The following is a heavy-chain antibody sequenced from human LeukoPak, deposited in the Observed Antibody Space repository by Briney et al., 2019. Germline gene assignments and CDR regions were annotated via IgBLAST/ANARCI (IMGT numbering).Heavy chain of an antibody. Sequence: GALRLSCAASGFTFSSYWMSWVRQAPGKGLEWVVNIKQDGSEKYYVDSVKGRFTISRDNAKNSLYLQMNSLRAEDTAVYYCERDLYSSGCFDYWGPGTLVTVSS. CDR2: IKQDGSEK. CDR1: GFTFSSYW. CDR3: ERDLYSSGCFDY. V-gene: IGHV3-7*01. D-gene: IGHD6-19*01. J-gene: IGHJ4*02.